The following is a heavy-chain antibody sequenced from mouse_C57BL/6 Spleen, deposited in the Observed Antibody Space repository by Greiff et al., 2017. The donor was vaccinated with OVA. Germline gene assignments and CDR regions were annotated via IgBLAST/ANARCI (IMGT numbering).Heavy chain of an antibody. Sequence: VQLKESGAELVRPGASVKLSCTASGFNIKDYYMHWVQQRPEQGLEWIGRIDPEDGDTEYAPKFQGKATMTADTSSNTAYLQLSSLTSEDTAVYYCTTIYGSSYVDYCDYWGQGTTLTVSS. J-gene: IGHJ2*01. V-gene: IGHV14-1*01. CDR1: GFNIKDYY. CDR3: TTIYGSSYVDYCDY. CDR2: IDPEDGDT. D-gene: IGHD1-1*01.